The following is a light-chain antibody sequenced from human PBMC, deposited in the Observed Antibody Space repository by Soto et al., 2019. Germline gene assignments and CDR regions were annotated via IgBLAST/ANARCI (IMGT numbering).Light chain of an antibody. CDR2: DAS. CDR1: QRINTN. CDR3: QQYGSSGT. J-gene: IGKJ1*01. Sequence: ETLMTQSPANLSLSPGETATLSSRSGQRINTNLAWYQQKLGQAPRLLIYDASTRATGIPARFSGSGSGTEFTLTISRLEPEDFAVYYCQQYGSSGTFGQGSKVDIK. V-gene: IGKV3D-15*01.